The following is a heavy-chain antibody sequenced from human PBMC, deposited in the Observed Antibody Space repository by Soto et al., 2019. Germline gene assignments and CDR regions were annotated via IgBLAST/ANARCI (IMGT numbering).Heavy chain of an antibody. CDR1: GGSFSGYY. Sequence: PSETLSLTCAVYGGSFSGYYWIWFRQPPGKGLEWIGEINHSGSTNYNPSLKSRVTISVDTSKNQFSLKLSSVTAPDTAVYYCAKGWRVQAVKIDYWGQGTLVSVSS. V-gene: IGHV4-34*01. CDR2: INHSGST. D-gene: IGHD2-2*01. CDR3: AKGWRVQAVKIDY. J-gene: IGHJ4*02.